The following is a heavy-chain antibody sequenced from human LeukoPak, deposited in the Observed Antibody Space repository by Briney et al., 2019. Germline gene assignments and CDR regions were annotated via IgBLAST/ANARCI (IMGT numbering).Heavy chain of an antibody. D-gene: IGHD3-9*01. CDR2: ISGSGGST. CDR3: AKVLTTGRYFDRMTPPLRGAYFDY. V-gene: IGHV3-23*01. J-gene: IGHJ4*02. CDR1: GFTFSSYH. Sequence: GGSLRLSCAASGFTFSSYHMNWVRQAPGKGLEWVSAISGSGGSTYYADSVKGRFTISRDNSKNTLYLQMNSLRAEDTAVYYCAKVLTTGRYFDRMTPPLRGAYFDYWGQGTLVTVSS.